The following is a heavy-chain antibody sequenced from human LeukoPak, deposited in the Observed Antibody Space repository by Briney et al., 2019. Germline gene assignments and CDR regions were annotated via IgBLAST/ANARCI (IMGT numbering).Heavy chain of an antibody. CDR2: IWYDGSNK. J-gene: IGHJ4*02. CDR3: ARGYDILAGYYIGSIDY. CDR1: GFTFSSYG. D-gene: IGHD3-9*01. Sequence: GGPLRLSCTASGFTFSSYGMHGVPKAPGKGLEGVAVIWYDGSNKYYADSVKGRFTISRDNSKNTLYLQMNSLRAEDTAVYYCARGYDILAGYYIGSIDYWGQGTLVTVSS. V-gene: IGHV3-33*01.